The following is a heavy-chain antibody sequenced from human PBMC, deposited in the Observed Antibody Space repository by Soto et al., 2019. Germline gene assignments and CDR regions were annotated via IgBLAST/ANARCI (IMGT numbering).Heavy chain of an antibody. CDR1: GGSVSSGSYY. D-gene: IGHD3-22*01. CDR3: ALSSDYYSGYFDC. Sequence: SETLSLTCTVSGGSVSSGSYYWSWIRQHPGKGLEWIGYIYYSGSTYYNPSLKSRVTISVDTSKIQFSLKLSSVTAADTAVYYCALSSDYYSGYFDCWGQGTLVTVSS. V-gene: IGHV4-31*03. J-gene: IGHJ4*02. CDR2: IYYSGST.